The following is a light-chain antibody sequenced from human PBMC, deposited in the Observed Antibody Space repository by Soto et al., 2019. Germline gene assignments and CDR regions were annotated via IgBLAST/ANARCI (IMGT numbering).Light chain of an antibody. J-gene: IGLJ2*01. Sequence: QSVLTQPPSASGTPGQRVTISCSGNSSNIGSKTVNWYQQLPGTAPKLLIYSNNRRPSGVPDRFSGSKSGTSASLAISGLQSEDEAEYYCSSWDDSLSGWFFGGGTKLTVL. CDR3: SSWDDSLSGWF. V-gene: IGLV1-44*01. CDR1: SSNIGSKT. CDR2: SNN.